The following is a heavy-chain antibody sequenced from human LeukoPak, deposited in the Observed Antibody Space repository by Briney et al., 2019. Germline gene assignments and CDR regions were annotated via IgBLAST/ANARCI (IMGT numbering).Heavy chain of an antibody. CDR2: IKLDGSEK. CDR3: ARDQYDTWSRRGNFDS. J-gene: IGHJ4*02. Sequence: GGSLRLTCVASGFTFGKYWMSWVRQAPGKGLEWVANIKLDGSEKNYVDSVKGRFTISRDNTKNSLYLQMNSLRVEDTAVFYCARDQYDTWSRRGNFDSWGQGTLVIVSS. V-gene: IGHV3-7*03. D-gene: IGHD3-3*01. CDR1: GFTFGKYW.